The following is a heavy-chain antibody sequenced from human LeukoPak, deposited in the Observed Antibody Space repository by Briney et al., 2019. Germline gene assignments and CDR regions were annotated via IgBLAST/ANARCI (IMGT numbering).Heavy chain of an antibody. V-gene: IGHV3-23*01. CDR3: ANSYHTVYSSSWHAGSQHHYYYYGMDV. CDR1: GFTFSSYA. Sequence: GGSLRLSCAASGFTFSSYAMSWVRQAPGKGLEWVSAISGSGGSTYYADSVKGRFTISRDNSKNTLYLQMNSLRAEDTAVYYCANSYHTVYSSSWHAGSQHHYYYYGMDVWGQGTTVTVSS. J-gene: IGHJ6*02. CDR2: ISGSGGST. D-gene: IGHD6-13*01.